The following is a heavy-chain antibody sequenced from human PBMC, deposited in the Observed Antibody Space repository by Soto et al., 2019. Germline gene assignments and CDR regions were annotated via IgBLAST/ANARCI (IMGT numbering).Heavy chain of an antibody. Sequence: TSETLSLTCTVSGDSVGGGNHYWSWIRQPPGKGLEWIGYIYYSGSTTYNPSLKSRVTISVDTSKNQFSLKLSSVSAADTAVYYCAALTVLPAAVTHYWGQGTQVTVSS. D-gene: IGHD2-2*01. J-gene: IGHJ4*02. V-gene: IGHV4-61*01. CDR1: GDSVGGGNHY. CDR3: AALTVLPAAVTHY. CDR2: IYYSGST.